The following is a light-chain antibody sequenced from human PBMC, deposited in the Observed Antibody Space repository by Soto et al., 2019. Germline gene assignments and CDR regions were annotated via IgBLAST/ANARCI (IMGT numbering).Light chain of an antibody. CDR2: DAS. CDR3: QQYNNWPPV. V-gene: IGKV3-15*01. CDR1: QSVSSSY. J-gene: IGKJ4*01. Sequence: ESVLTQSPGTLSLSPGERATLSCRATQSVSSSYLAWYQQKPGQAPRLLIYDASSRATGIPARFSGSGSGTEFTLTISSLQSEDFAVYYCQQYNNWPPVFGGGTKVDIK.